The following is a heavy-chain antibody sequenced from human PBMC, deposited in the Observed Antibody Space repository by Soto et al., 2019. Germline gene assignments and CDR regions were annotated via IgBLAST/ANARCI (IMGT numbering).Heavy chain of an antibody. D-gene: IGHD6-19*01. V-gene: IGHV3-7*03. J-gene: IGHJ6*02. CDR3: ASVPGSPGYHGLDV. CDR2: IKHDGSEK. CDR1: GLTFSKYW. Sequence: EVQLVESGGGLVQPGGSLRLSCATSGLTFSKYWMTWVRQAPGKGLEWVATIKHDGSEKSNLDSVEGRFTNSRDNGKNSLSLEMNSLRVEDTAVFFCASVPGSPGYHGLDVWGQGATVNVS.